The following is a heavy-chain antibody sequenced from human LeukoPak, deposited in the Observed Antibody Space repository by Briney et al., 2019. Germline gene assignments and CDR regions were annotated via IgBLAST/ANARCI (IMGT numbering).Heavy chain of an antibody. D-gene: IGHD3-10*01. J-gene: IGHJ4*02. Sequence: GGSLRLSCAASGFTFSDYYMSWIRQAPGKGLEWVSSISSSSSYIYYADSVKGRFTISRDNAKNSLYLQMNSLRAEDTAVYYCARESGTMVRGDVDYWGQGTLVTVSS. CDR3: ARESGTMVRGDVDY. V-gene: IGHV3-11*06. CDR2: ISSSSSYI. CDR1: GFTFSDYY.